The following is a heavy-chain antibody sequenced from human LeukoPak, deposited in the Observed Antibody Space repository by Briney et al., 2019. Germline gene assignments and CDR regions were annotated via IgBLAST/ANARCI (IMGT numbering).Heavy chain of an antibody. CDR2: ISGNGGRT. Sequence: GGSLRLSCAASGFTFNNYAMSWVRQAPGKGLEWVAAISGNGGRTYYKDSVKGRFTISRDNPKNTLYLLMNSLSAEDTALYYCAKEQTSSGYFDYWGQGTLVTVSS. J-gene: IGHJ4*02. V-gene: IGHV3-23*01. CDR1: GFTFNNYA. D-gene: IGHD3-10*01. CDR3: AKEQTSSGYFDY.